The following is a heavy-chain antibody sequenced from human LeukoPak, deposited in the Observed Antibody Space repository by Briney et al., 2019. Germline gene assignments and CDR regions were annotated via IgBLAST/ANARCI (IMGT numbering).Heavy chain of an antibody. Sequence: PGGSLILSCAASGFTFSSYDMTWVRQAPGKGLEWVSYIGSSGSIIYYADSVKGRFTISRDNAKNSLYLQMNSLRAEDTAVYYCARDVNGYFDYWGQGTLVTVSS. CDR3: ARDVNGYFDY. V-gene: IGHV3-48*03. J-gene: IGHJ4*02. CDR2: IGSSGSII. CDR1: GFTFSSYD.